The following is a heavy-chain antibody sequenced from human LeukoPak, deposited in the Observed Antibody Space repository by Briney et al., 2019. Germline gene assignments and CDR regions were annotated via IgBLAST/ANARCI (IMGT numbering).Heavy chain of an antibody. D-gene: IGHD6-19*01. CDR2: IYYIGTT. CDR3: ARHRRYSRGWYGDFDI. J-gene: IGHJ3*02. CDR1: GGSMSSSSHD. Sequence: SETLSLTCTVSGGSMSSSSHDWGWVRQPPGKGLEWIASIYYIGTTSYSPSLKSRVTISVDTSKKQFSLKLDSVTAADTAVYYCARHRRYSRGWYGDFDIWGQGTMVTAAS. V-gene: IGHV4-39*01.